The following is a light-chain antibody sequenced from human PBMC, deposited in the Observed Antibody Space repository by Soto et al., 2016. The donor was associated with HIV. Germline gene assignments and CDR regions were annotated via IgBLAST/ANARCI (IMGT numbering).Light chain of an antibody. Sequence: IRLTQSPSSLSASIGDRVTITCRASQGISSYLAWYQQKPGKAPKLLIYDASNLETGVPSRFSGSGSGTDFTFTISSLQPEDIATYYCQQYDNLYTFGQGTKLEIK. J-gene: IGKJ2*01. V-gene: IGKV1-33*01. CDR3: QQYDNLYT. CDR1: QGISSY. CDR2: DAS.